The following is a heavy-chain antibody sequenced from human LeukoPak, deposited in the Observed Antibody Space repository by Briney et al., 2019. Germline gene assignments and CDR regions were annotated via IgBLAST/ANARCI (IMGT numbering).Heavy chain of an antibody. V-gene: IGHV4-39*07. J-gene: IGHJ3*02. CDR2: IYYSGST. CDR1: GGSISSSSYY. D-gene: IGHD2-2*01. Sequence: SETLSLTCTVSGGSISSSSYYWGWIRQPPGKGLEWIGSIYYSGSTYYNPSLKSRVTISVDRSKNQFSLKLSSVTAADTAVYYCARVLDTQTYCSSTSCYLHAFDIWGQGTMVTVSS. CDR3: ARVLDTQTYCSSTSCYLHAFDI.